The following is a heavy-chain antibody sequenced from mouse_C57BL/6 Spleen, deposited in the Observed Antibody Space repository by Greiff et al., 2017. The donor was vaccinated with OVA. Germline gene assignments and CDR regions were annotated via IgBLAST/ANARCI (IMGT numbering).Heavy chain of an antibody. D-gene: IGHD4-1*01. J-gene: IGHJ4*01. CDR1: GYTFTSYW. V-gene: IGHV1-59*01. CDR3: ASGLGRDYYAMDY. Sequence: QVQLQQPGAELVRPGTSVKLSCKASGYTFTSYWLHWVKQRPGQGLEWIGVIDPSDSYTNYNQKFKGKATLTVDTSSSTAYMQLSSLTSEDSAVYYCASGLGRDYYAMDYWGQGTSVTVSS. CDR2: IDPSDSYT.